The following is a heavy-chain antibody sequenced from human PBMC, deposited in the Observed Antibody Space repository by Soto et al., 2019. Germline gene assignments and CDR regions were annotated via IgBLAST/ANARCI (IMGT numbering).Heavy chain of an antibody. D-gene: IGHD3-16*01. Sequence: PSETLSLTCTVSGGSISSGDYYWSWIRQPPGKGLEWIGYIYYSGSTYYNPSLKSRVTISVDTSKNQFSLKLSSVTAADTAVYYCARARLIADYYYYGMDVWGQGTKVTVYS. V-gene: IGHV4-30-4*01. CDR3: ARARLIADYYYYGMDV. CDR2: IYYSGST. J-gene: IGHJ6*02. CDR1: GGSISSGDYY.